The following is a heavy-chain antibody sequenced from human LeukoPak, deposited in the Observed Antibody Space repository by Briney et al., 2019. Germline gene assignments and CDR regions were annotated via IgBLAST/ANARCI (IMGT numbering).Heavy chain of an antibody. J-gene: IGHJ5*02. V-gene: IGHV5-10-1*01. Sequence: GESLKISCKGSGYSFTSYWISWVRQMPGKGLEWMGRIDPSDSYTNYSPSFQGHVTISADKSISTAYLQWSSLEASDTAMYYCARHPTNWFDPCGQGTLVTVSS. CDR3: ARHPTNWFDP. CDR1: GYSFTSYW. CDR2: IDPSDSYT.